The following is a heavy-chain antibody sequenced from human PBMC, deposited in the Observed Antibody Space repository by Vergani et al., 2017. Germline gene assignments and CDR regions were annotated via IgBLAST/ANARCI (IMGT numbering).Heavy chain of an antibody. D-gene: IGHD3-9*01. V-gene: IGHV3-33*01. Sequence: QVQLVESGGGVVQPGRSLRLSCAASGFTFSSYGMHWVRQAPGKGLEWVAVIWYDGSNKYYADSVKGRFTISRDNSKNTLYLQMNSLRAEDTAVYYCARGVHHRERYFDWLYYFDYWGQGTLVTVSS. CDR2: IWYDGSNK. CDR1: GFTFSSYG. J-gene: IGHJ4*02. CDR3: ARGVHHRERYFDWLYYFDY.